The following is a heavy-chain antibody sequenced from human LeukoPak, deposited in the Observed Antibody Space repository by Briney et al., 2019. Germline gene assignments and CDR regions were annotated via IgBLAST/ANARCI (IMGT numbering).Heavy chain of an antibody. CDR2: IYYSGST. D-gene: IGHD3-22*01. V-gene: IGHV4-31*03. Sequence: SQTLSLTCTVSGGSISSGGYYWSWNRQHPGKGLEWIGYIYYSGSTYYNPSLKSRVTISVDTSKNQFSLKLSSVTAADTAVYYCARENDSGGYSHCDYWGQGALVTVSS. J-gene: IGHJ4*02. CDR1: GGSISSGGYY. CDR3: ARENDSGGYSHCDY.